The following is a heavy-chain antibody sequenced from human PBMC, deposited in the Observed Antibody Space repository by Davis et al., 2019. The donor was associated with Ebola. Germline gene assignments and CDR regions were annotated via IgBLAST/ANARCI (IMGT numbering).Heavy chain of an antibody. J-gene: IGHJ4*02. V-gene: IGHV3-30*04. CDR1: GFTFSSYA. Sequence: GESLKISCAASGFTFSSYAMHWVRQAPGKGLEWVAVISYDGSNKYYADSVKGRFTISRDNSKNTLYLQMNSLRAEDTAVYYCAKVVVVVAANYFDYWGQGTLVTVSS. CDR2: ISYDGSNK. D-gene: IGHD2-15*01. CDR3: AKVVVVVAANYFDY.